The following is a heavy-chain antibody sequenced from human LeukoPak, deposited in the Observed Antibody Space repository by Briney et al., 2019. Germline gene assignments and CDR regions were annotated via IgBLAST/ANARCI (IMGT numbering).Heavy chain of an antibody. Sequence: PSETLSLTCTVSGGSISSYYWSWIRQPPGKGLEWIGYIYYSGSTNYNPFLKSRVTISVDTSKNQFSLKLSSVTAADTAVYYCARGLRWPVPYFDYWGQGTLVTVSS. J-gene: IGHJ4*02. D-gene: IGHD4-23*01. CDR2: IYYSGST. CDR1: GGSISSYY. V-gene: IGHV4-59*01. CDR3: ARGLRWPVPYFDY.